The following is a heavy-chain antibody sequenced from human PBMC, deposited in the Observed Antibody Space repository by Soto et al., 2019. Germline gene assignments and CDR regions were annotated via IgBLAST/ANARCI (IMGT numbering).Heavy chain of an antibody. CDR1: GYTFTSYD. CDR3: ARGRGWIVVVRYDF. V-gene: IGHV1-8*01. D-gene: IGHD3-22*01. J-gene: IGHJ4*02. Sequence: QVQLVQSGAEVKKPGASVKVSCKASGYTFTSYDINWVRQATGQGLEWMGWMNPNSGNTGYAQKFQGRVTMTSNNAISTADMELSSLRSEDKAVYYCARGRGWIVVVRYDFWGQGTLVTVSA. CDR2: MNPNSGNT.